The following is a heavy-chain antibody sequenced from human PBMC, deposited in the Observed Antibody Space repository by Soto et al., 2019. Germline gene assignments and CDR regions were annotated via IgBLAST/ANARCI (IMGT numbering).Heavy chain of an antibody. V-gene: IGHV1-69*06. CDR1: GGTFSSYA. D-gene: IGHD6-19*01. J-gene: IGHJ4*02. CDR3: ARDNIVAVAGTGEDYFDY. Sequence: VKVSCKASGGTFSSYAISWVRQAPGQGLEWMGGIIPIFGTANYAQKFQGRVTITADKSTSTAYMELSSLRSEDTAVYYCARDNIVAVAGTGEDYFDYWGQGTLVTVSS. CDR2: IIPIFGTA.